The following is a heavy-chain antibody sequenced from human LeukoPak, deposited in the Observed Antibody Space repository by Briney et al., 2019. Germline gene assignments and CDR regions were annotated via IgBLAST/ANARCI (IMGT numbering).Heavy chain of an antibody. CDR2: ISGSGSRT. D-gene: IGHD2-2*02. J-gene: IGHJ4*02. CDR1: GFTSSSYL. Sequence: GGSLRLSCTASGFTSSSYLMSWVRQAPGKGLEWVSTISGSGSRTYYADSVKGRFTISRDNSENTLYLQLNSLRAEDTAVYYCARDPPPLRPAAIIWGQGTLVTVSS. V-gene: IGHV3-23*01. CDR3: ARDPPPLRPAAII.